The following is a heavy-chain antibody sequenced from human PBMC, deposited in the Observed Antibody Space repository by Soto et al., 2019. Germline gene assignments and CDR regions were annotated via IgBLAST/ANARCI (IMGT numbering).Heavy chain of an antibody. CDR1: GDSISTDY. CDR2: IYYGGST. J-gene: IGHJ5*02. V-gene: IGHV4-59*12. Sequence: PSETLSLTCTVSGDSISTDYWSWIRQSPGKGLEWIGFIYYGGSTNYNPSPKSRVTISVDTPKNQFSLKLSSVTAEDTAVYYCARVSTPDNWFDPWGQGTLVTVSS. CDR3: ARVSTPDNWFDP.